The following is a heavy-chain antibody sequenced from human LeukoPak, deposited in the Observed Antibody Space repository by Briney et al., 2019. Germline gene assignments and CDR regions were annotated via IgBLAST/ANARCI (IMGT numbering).Heavy chain of an antibody. CDR1: GFTFSSYA. CDR3: ARASIVVVPAAAYYYYYMDV. D-gene: IGHD2-2*01. V-gene: IGHV3-23*01. Sequence: GGSLRLSCAASGFTFSSYAMSWVRQAPGEGLEWVSAISGSGGSTYYADSVKGRFTISRDNSKNTLYLQMNSLRAEDTAVYYCARASIVVVPAAAYYYYYMDVWGKGTTVTVSS. CDR2: ISGSGGST. J-gene: IGHJ6*03.